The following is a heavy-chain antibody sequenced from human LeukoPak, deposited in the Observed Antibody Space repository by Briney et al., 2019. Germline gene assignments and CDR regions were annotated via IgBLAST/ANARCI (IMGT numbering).Heavy chain of an antibody. D-gene: IGHD3-16*01. J-gene: IGHJ4*02. CDR2: ISSSSSYI. V-gene: IGHV3-21*01. Sequence: GRSLRLSCAASGFTFSSYGMHWVRQAPGKGLEWVSSISSSSSYIYYADSVKGRFTISRDNAKNSLYLQMNSLRAEDTAVYYCAREWGGSRYFDYWGQGTLVTVSS. CDR1: GFTFSSYG. CDR3: AREWGGSRYFDY.